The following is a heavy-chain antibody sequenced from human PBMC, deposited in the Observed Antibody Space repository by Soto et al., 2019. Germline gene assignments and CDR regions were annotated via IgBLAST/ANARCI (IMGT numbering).Heavy chain of an antibody. CDR3: ARDGGDFWSGYLPYFDY. J-gene: IGHJ4*02. D-gene: IGHD3-3*01. V-gene: IGHV4-59*01. CDR1: GGSISSYY. CDR2: IYYSGST. Sequence: SETLSLTCTVSGGSISSYYWSWIRQPPGKGLEWIGYIYYSGSTNYNPSLKSRVTISVDTSKNQFSLKLSSVTAADTAVYYCARDGGDFWSGYLPYFDYWGQGTLVTVSS.